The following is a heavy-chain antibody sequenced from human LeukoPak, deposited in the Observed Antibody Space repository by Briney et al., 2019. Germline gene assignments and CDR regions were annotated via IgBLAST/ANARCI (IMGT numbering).Heavy chain of an antibody. Sequence: GGSLRLSCAASGFTFSSYGMHWVRQAPGKGLEWVAVIWYDGSNKYYADSVKGRFTISRDNSKNTLYLQMSFLRAEDTAVYYCARLRDSVAFDVWGQGTMVTVSS. CDR3: ARLRDSVAFDV. CDR1: GFTFSSYG. D-gene: IGHD3-10*01. V-gene: IGHV3-33*01. J-gene: IGHJ3*01. CDR2: IWYDGSNK.